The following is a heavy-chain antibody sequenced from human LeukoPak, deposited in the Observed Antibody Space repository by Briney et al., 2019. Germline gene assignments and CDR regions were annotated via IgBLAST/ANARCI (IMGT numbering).Heavy chain of an antibody. Sequence: SETLSLTCIVSGGSISSSSYYWGWIRQPPGKGLEWIGSIYYSGSTYYNPSLKSRVTISVDTSKNQFSLKLSSVTAADTAVYYCARDRLGQQLVLGYYYYYMDVWGKGTTVTVSS. CDR2: IYYSGST. CDR1: GGSISSSSYY. J-gene: IGHJ6*03. V-gene: IGHV4-39*07. CDR3: ARDRLGQQLVLGYYYYYMDV. D-gene: IGHD6-13*01.